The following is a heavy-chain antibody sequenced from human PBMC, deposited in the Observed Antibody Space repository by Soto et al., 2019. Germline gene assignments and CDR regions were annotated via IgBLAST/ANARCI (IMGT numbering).Heavy chain of an antibody. CDR1: GYTLTELS. V-gene: IGHV1-24*01. CDR2: FDPEDGET. CDR3: ATFWSGYPYFDY. D-gene: IGHD3-3*01. J-gene: IGHJ4*02. Sequence: ASVKLSCKVSGYTLTELSIHWVRQAPGKGLEWMGGFDPEDGETIYAQKFQGRVTMTEDTSTDTAYMELSSLRSEDTAVYYCATFWSGYPYFDYWGQGTLVTVSS.